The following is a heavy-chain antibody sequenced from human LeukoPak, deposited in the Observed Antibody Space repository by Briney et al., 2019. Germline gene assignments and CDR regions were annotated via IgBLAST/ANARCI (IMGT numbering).Heavy chain of an antibody. CDR2: INPDGSQK. Sequence: GGSLTLSCAASGFTFSGNWMSWVRQAPGKGLEWVASINPDGSQKLYVDSVKGRLTISRDNTKSSLHLQMNSLGAEDTAMYYCAKLLGTATTYDSWGQGTRVTVSS. D-gene: IGHD5-24*01. J-gene: IGHJ4*02. V-gene: IGHV3-7*01. CDR3: AKLLGTATTYDS. CDR1: GFTFSGNW.